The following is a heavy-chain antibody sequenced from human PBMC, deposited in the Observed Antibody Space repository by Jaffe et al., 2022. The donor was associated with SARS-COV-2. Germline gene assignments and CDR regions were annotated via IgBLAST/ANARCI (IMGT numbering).Heavy chain of an antibody. V-gene: IGHV3-21*01. CDR3: ARDYGSGWYGGYYGMDV. J-gene: IGHJ6*02. Sequence: EVQLVESGGGLVKPGGSLRLSCAASGFTFSSYSMNWVRQAPGKGLEWVSSISSSSSYIYYADSVKGRFTISRDNAKNSLYLQMNSLRAEDTAVYYCARDYGSGWYGGYYGMDVWGQGTTVTVSS. CDR2: ISSSSSYI. CDR1: GFTFSSYS. D-gene: IGHD6-19*01.